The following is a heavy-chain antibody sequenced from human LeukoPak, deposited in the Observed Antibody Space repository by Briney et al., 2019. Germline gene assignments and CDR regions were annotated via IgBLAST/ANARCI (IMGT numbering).Heavy chain of an antibody. D-gene: IGHD3-22*01. CDR2: ISRGTVTT. CDR1: GFTFSNYA. J-gene: IGHJ3*02. CDR3: AKGYYDSSGYTYGFDI. Sequence: PGGSLRLSCAASGFTFSNYAMSWVRQAPGKGLEWVSTISRGTVTTYYADSVKGRFIISRDNSKNTLYLQMNSLRAEDTAVYYCAKGYYDSSGYTYGFDIWGQGTMVTVSS. V-gene: IGHV3-23*01.